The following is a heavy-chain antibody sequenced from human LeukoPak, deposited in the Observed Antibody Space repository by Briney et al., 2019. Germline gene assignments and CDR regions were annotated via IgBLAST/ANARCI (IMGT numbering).Heavy chain of an antibody. D-gene: IGHD2-21*02. CDR3: ARGFGVVTAISNYYYMDV. CDR1: RGSIISYY. Sequence: SETLSLTCTLPRGSIISYYWSWIRQPPGKGLEWIGHIYYSRSTNYNPSLKSRVTISVDTSKNQFSLKLSSVTAADTAVYYCARGFGVVTAISNYYYMDVWGKGTTVTVSS. V-gene: IGHV4-59*01. CDR2: IYYSRST. J-gene: IGHJ6*03.